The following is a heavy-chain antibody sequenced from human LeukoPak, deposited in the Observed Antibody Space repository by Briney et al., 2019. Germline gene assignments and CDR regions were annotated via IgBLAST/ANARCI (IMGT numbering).Heavy chain of an antibody. J-gene: IGHJ4*02. CDR3: ASREDRVGTMIVVDSLDY. CDR1: GGTFSSYA. CDR2: IIPILGIA. V-gene: IGHV1-69*04. Sequence: VASVKVSCKASGGTFSSYAISWVRQAPGQGLEWMGRIIPILGIANYAQKFQGRVTITADKSTSTAYMELSSLRSEDTAVYYCASREDRVGTMIVVDSLDYWGQGTLVTVSS. D-gene: IGHD3-22*01.